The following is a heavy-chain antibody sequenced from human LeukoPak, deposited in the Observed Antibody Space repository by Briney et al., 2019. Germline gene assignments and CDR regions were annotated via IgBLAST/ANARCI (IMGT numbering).Heavy chain of an antibody. CDR1: GFTFSNFV. CDR2: IDGSGGST. CDR3: AKGGNYDSSGYYSYYFDY. Sequence: GGSLRLSCAASGFTFSNFVMSWVRQAPGKGLEWVSYIDGSGGSTYYADSVKGRFTISRDNSKNTLYLQMNSLRAEDTAVYYCAKGGNYDSSGYYSYYFDYWGQGTLVTVSS. V-gene: IGHV3-23*01. J-gene: IGHJ4*02. D-gene: IGHD3-22*01.